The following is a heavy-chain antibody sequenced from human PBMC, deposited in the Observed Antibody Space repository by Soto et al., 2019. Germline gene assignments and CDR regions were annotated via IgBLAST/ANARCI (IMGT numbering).Heavy chain of an antibody. CDR3: AKDTYYHDSSGYYTFDY. CDR1: AFTFSTYA. J-gene: IGHJ4*02. V-gene: IGHV3-23*01. CDR2: ISGTGGST. Sequence: PGGSLRLSCAASAFTFSTYAMSWVRQAPGKGLEWVSAISGTGGSTYYADSVKGRFTISRDNSKNTVDLQMNSLRVEDTAVFYCAKDTYYHDSSGYYTFDYWGQGTLVTVSS. D-gene: IGHD3-22*01.